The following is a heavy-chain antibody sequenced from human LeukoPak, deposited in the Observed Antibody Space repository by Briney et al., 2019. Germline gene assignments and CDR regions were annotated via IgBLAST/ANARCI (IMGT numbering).Heavy chain of an antibody. CDR3: AKDNPGSAFDY. CDR2: INGDGRNI. J-gene: IGHJ4*02. D-gene: IGHD6-25*01. Sequence: GGSLRLSCVASGFTFSSYWMHWVRQDPRKGLVWVSRINGDGRNINYADSVRGRFTISRDNSKNTLYLQMNSLRAEDTAVYYCAKDNPGSAFDYWGQGTLVTVSS. V-gene: IGHV3-74*01. CDR1: GFTFSSYW.